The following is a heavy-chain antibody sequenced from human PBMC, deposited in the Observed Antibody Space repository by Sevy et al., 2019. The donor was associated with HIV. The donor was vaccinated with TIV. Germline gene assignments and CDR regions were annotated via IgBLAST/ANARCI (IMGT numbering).Heavy chain of an antibody. CDR1: GFTFSTYW. J-gene: IGHJ4*02. D-gene: IGHD3-16*01. Sequence: GGSLGLSCAASGFTFSTYWMTWVRQAPGKGLEWVAYIKQDGTEAYYVDAVRGRFTVSRDNSHKSFFLQMTSLRDEDTAVYYCARGLADWGSFHYSLWGQGTPVTVSS. V-gene: IGHV3-7*01. CDR2: IKQDGTEA. CDR3: ARGLADWGSFHYSL.